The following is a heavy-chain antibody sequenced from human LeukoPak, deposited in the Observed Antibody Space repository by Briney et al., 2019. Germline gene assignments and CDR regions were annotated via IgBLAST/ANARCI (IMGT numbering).Heavy chain of an antibody. Sequence: SETLSLTCTVSGGSISSSSYYWGWIRQPPGKGLEWIGSIYYSGSTYYNPSLKSRVTISVDTSKNQFSLKLSSVTAADTAVYYCAINSGYYLIFDYWGQGTLVTVSS. CDR3: AINSGYYLIFDY. D-gene: IGHD3-22*01. J-gene: IGHJ4*02. CDR2: IYYSGST. CDR1: GGSISSSSYY. V-gene: IGHV4-39*07.